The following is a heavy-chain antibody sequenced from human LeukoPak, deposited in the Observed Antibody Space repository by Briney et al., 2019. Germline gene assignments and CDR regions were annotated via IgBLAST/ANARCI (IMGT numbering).Heavy chain of an antibody. D-gene: IGHD3-3*01. CDR2: INHDGST. Sequence: SETLSLTCAVYVGSLSGYHWSWIRQPPGKGLEWIGEINHDGSTNYNPSLKSRVTISVDASKNQFSLMLRSVTAADTAVYYCARALLNVFGVVWKENYHYYMDVWGKGTTVTVSS. J-gene: IGHJ6*03. V-gene: IGHV4-34*01. CDR1: VGSLSGYH. CDR3: ARALLNVFGVVWKENYHYYMDV.